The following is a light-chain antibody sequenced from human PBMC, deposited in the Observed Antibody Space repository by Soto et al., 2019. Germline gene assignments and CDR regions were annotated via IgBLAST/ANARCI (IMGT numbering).Light chain of an antibody. CDR1: QTVSSY. CDR2: DAS. Sequence: EIVLTQSPATLSLSPGERATLSCRASQTVSSYLAWYQQKAGQAPRPLIYDASNRAPGIPARFSGSGSGTDFTLTISSLEPEDFAVYYCQQRSSWPLTFGGGTKVYIK. V-gene: IGKV3-11*01. J-gene: IGKJ4*01. CDR3: QQRSSWPLT.